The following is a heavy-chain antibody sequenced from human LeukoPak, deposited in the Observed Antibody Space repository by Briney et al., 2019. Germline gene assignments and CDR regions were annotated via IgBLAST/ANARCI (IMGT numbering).Heavy chain of an antibody. CDR2: INPNSGGT. Sequence: GASVKVSCKASGYTFTGYYMHWVRQAPGQGLEWMGWINPNSGGTSYAQNFQGRVTMTRDTSISTAFMELSRLRSDDTAVYYCAGGYCSSTTCPFDYWGQGTLVTVSS. D-gene: IGHD2-2*01. CDR1: GYTFTGYY. CDR3: AGGYCSSTTCPFDY. J-gene: IGHJ4*02. V-gene: IGHV1-2*02.